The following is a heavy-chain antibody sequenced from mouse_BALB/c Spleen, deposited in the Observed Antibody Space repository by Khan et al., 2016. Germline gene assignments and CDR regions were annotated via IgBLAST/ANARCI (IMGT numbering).Heavy chain of an antibody. CDR2: IRGKANNHAT. CDR3: TKRYYYSAMDY. V-gene: IGHV6-6*01. CDR1: GFTFSDAW. J-gene: IGHJ4*01. Sequence: QLEESGGDLVQPGGSMKLSCAASGFTFSDAWMDWVRQSPEKGLEWVSEIRGKANNHATYYAESVKGRFTISRDDSKSSVYLQMNSLRAEDTGIYYCTKRYYYSAMDYWGQGTSVTVSS. D-gene: IGHD1-1*01.